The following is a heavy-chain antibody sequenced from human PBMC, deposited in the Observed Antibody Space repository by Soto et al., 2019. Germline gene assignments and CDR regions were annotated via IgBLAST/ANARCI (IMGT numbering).Heavy chain of an antibody. Sequence: GESLKISCQASGYTFATYWIGWVRQMPGKGLEWMGIIHPGDSDTKYSPSFQGQVTISADKSIGTAYLEWSNLKASDTAMYYCATTREGQLAAFDIWGQGTMVTVSS. V-gene: IGHV5-51*01. CDR2: IHPGDSDT. CDR1: GYTFATYW. J-gene: IGHJ3*02. CDR3: ATTREGQLAAFDI. D-gene: IGHD6-6*01.